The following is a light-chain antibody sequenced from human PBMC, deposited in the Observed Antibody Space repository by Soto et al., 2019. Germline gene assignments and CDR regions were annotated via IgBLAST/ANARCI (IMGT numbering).Light chain of an antibody. CDR1: QSVSNNY. CDR3: QQRNNWPWT. V-gene: IGKV3D-20*02. Sequence: EIVFTPAPGTPSPSPGGRSTLSCRAIQSVSNNYLAWYQQKPGQGPRXXIYGASNRATGIPDRFSGSGSGTDLTITISRLEPEDFEVYDCQQRNNWPWTFGQGTKVDIK. CDR2: GAS. J-gene: IGKJ1*01.